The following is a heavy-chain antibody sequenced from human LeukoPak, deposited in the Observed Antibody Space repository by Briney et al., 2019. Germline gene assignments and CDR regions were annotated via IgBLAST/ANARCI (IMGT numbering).Heavy chain of an antibody. D-gene: IGHD2-15*01. V-gene: IGHV4-59*08. CDR2: IYYTGST. CDR3: ARHQVAGHLDY. J-gene: IGHJ4*02. CDR1: GGSISSYY. Sequence: PSETLSLTCTVSGGSISSYYWSWIRQPPGKGLEWIGYIYYTGSTNYNPSLKSRVTISVDTSKNQFSLKLSFVTAADTAVYYCARHQVAGHLDYWGQGTLVTVSS.